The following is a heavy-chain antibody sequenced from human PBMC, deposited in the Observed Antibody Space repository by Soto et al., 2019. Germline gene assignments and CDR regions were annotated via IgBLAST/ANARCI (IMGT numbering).Heavy chain of an antibody. CDR1: GFTFSDYY. CDR3: ARLADCSNNICSYGMDV. Sequence: QVQLVESGGGLVKPGGSLRLSCAASGFTFSDYYMSWVRQAPGKGLEWVSYISSISTYANYADTVKGRFTISRDNAQNSLDLQKNSLRDDDTALYYCARLADCSNNICSYGMDVWGQGTTVTVSS. D-gene: IGHD4-4*01. CDR2: ISSISTYA. J-gene: IGHJ6*02. V-gene: IGHV3-11*06.